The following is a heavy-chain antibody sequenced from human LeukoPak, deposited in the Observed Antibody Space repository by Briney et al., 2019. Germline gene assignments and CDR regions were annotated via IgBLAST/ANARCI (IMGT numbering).Heavy chain of an antibody. D-gene: IGHD3-10*01. V-gene: IGHV3-23*01. Sequence: GGSLRLSCAASGFTFSSYAMSWVRQAPGKGLEWVPAISGSGGSTYYADSVKGRFTISRDNSKNTLYLQMNSLRAEDTAVYYCAKDGGYYGSGSYTVWGQGTLVTVSS. CDR1: GFTFSSYA. J-gene: IGHJ4*02. CDR2: ISGSGGST. CDR3: AKDGGYYGSGSYTV.